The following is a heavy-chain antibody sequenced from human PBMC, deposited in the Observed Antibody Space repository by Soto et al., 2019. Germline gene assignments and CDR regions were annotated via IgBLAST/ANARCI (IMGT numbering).Heavy chain of an antibody. CDR1: GGSISSYY. Sequence: QVQLQESGPGLVKPSETLSLTCTVSGGSISSYYWSWIRQPPGKGLEWIGYIYYSGSTNYNPSLKSRVTISVDTSKNQFSLKLSSVTAADTAVYYCARENTSWNDWFDPWGQGTLVTVSS. J-gene: IGHJ5*02. V-gene: IGHV4-59*01. CDR3: ARENTSWNDWFDP. CDR2: IYYSGST. D-gene: IGHD1-1*01.